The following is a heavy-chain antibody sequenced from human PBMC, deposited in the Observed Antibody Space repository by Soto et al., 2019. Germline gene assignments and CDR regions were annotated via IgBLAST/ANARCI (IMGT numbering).Heavy chain of an antibody. D-gene: IGHD5-12*01. Sequence: RGSLRLSCAASGFTFSSYWMSWVRQAPGKGLEWVANIKQDGSEKYYVDSVKGRFTISRDNAKNSLYLQMNSLRAEDTAVYYCARQPSLPLISGYDLSWFDPWGQGTLVTVAS. J-gene: IGHJ5*02. CDR1: GFTFSSYW. V-gene: IGHV3-7*01. CDR2: IKQDGSEK. CDR3: ARQPSLPLISGYDLSWFDP.